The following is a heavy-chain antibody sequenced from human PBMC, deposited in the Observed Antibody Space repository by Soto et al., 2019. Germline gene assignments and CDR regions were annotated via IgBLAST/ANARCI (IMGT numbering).Heavy chain of an antibody. CDR3: ARRGYCSGGSCYSHFDY. Sequence: QVQLQESGPRLVKPSETLSLTCTVSGGSISSSYWSWIRQPPGKGLEWIGYIYYTGSTNYNPSLKSRVTISVDTSKNQFSLKVSSVTAADTAIYYCARRGYCSGGSCYSHFDYWGQGTLVTVSS. J-gene: IGHJ4*02. CDR1: GGSISSSY. CDR2: IYYTGST. V-gene: IGHV4-59*08. D-gene: IGHD2-15*01.